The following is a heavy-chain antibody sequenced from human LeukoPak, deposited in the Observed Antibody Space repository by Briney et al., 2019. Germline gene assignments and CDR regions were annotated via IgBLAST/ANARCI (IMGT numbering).Heavy chain of an antibody. V-gene: IGHV3-49*04. J-gene: IGHJ4*02. Sequence: GGSLRLSCAASGFTFSSYAMHWVRQAPGKGLEWVGFIRSKAYGGTTEYAAPVKGRFTISRDDSKSIAYLQMNSLKTEDTAVFYCTRGGDTAMGFGYWGQGTLVTVSS. CDR1: GFTFSSYA. D-gene: IGHD5-18*01. CDR2: IRSKAYGGTT. CDR3: TRGGDTAMGFGY.